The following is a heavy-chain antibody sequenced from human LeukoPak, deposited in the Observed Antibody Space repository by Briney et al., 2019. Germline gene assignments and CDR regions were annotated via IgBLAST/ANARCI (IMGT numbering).Heavy chain of an antibody. CDR1: GFTFSMAW. CDR2: IQSKTEGWTT. Sequence: PGGSLRLSCAASGFTFSMAWMSWVRQTPGKGLEWVGRIQSKTEGWTTDYAAPVKGRFTISRDDSKNTLYLQMNSLKTEDTAVYYFAKDLHYYVAMDVWGQGTAVTVSS. D-gene: IGHD3-10*02. CDR3: AKDLHYYVAMDV. J-gene: IGHJ6*02. V-gene: IGHV3-15*01.